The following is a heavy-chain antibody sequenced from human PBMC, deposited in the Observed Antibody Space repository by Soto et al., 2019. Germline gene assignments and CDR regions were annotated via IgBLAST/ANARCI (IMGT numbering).Heavy chain of an antibody. D-gene: IGHD2-2*01. CDR3: ASRPSTSCYECYGEE. J-gene: IGHJ4*02. CDR2: IYYSGST. Sequence: SETLSLTCTVSGGSISSYYWSWIRQPPGKGLEWIGYIYYSGSTNYNPSLKSRVTISVDTSKNQFSLKLSSVTAADTAVYYGASRPSTSCYECYGEEWGQGTLVTVSA. V-gene: IGHV4-59*01. CDR1: GGSISSYY.